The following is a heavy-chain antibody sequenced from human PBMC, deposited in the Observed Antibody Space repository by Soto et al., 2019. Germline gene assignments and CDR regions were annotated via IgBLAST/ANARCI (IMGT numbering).Heavy chain of an antibody. D-gene: IGHD3-22*01. J-gene: IGHJ4*02. Sequence: PSETLSLTCAVSGGSISSGGYSWIWIRHPPGKGLEWIGYIYHSGSTYYNPSLKSRVTISVDRSKNQFSLKLSSVTAADTAVYYCARLGDSSGYVDYWGQGTLVTVSS. CDR2: IYHSGST. CDR3: ARLGDSSGYVDY. V-gene: IGHV4-30-2*01. CDR1: GGSISSGGYS.